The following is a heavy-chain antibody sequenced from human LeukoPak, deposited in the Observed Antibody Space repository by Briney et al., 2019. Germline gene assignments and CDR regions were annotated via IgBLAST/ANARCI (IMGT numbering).Heavy chain of an antibody. CDR3: ARTDIAAAGNDY. CDR1: GYTFTGYF. J-gene: IGHJ4*02. Sequence: ASVKVSCKASGYTFTGYFMHWVRQAPGQGLEWMGWINPNSGATNYAQEFQGRVTMTRDTSISTAYMELSRLRSDDTAVYYCARTDIAAAGNDYWGQGTLVTVSS. V-gene: IGHV1-2*02. D-gene: IGHD6-13*01. CDR2: INPNSGAT.